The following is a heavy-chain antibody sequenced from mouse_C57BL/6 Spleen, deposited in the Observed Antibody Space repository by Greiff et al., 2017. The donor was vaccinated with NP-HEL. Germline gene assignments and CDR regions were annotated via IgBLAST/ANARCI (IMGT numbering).Heavy chain of an antibody. V-gene: IGHV5-17*01. CDR2: ISSGSSTI. CDR3: ARGYYYGSSPDY. J-gene: IGHJ2*01. D-gene: IGHD1-1*01. CDR1: GFTFSDYG. Sequence: EVKLMESGGGLVKPGGSLKLSCAASGFTFSDYGMHWVRQAPEKGLEWVAYISSGSSTIYYADTVKGRFTISRDNAKNTLFLQMTSLRSEDTAMYYCARGYYYGSSPDYWGQGTTLTVSS.